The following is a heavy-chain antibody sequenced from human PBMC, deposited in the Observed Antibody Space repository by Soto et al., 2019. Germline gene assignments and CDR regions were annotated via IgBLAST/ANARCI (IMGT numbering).Heavy chain of an antibody. CDR2: VYRTGST. CDR3: ARARATIAAAAIFDC. J-gene: IGHJ4*02. CDR1: GGSISTSNW. D-gene: IGHD6-13*01. Sequence: QVQLQESGPGLVKPSGTLSLTCAVSGGSISTSNWWSWVRQPPGKGLEWIGEVYRTGSTNYNPSLESRLTTSVDKSKNQFPLKLTSVTAADTAVYYCARARATIAAAAIFDCWGQGTLVTVSS. V-gene: IGHV4-4*02.